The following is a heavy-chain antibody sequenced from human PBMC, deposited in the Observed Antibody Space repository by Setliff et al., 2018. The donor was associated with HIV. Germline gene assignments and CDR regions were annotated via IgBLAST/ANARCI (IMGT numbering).Heavy chain of an antibody. V-gene: IGHV2-5*01. D-gene: IGHD6-13*01. CDR3: AHSTFVPXAGGFDY. Sequence: SGPTLVNPTQTLTLACTFSGFSLSTSEVGVGWIRQPPGKALEWLALLYWNDDKRYSPSLKSRLTITKDTSKNQVVLTMTNMDPVDTATYYCAHSTFVPXAGGFDYWGQGTLVTVSS. CDR1: GFSLSTSEVG. CDR2: LYWNDDK. J-gene: IGHJ4*02.